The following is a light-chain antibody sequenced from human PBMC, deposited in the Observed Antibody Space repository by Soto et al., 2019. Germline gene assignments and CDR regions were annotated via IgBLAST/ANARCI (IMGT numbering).Light chain of an antibody. CDR2: AAS. Sequence: RASQGISSYLAWYQQKPGKAPNLLIYAASTLQSGVPSRFSGSGSGTDFTLTISSLQPEDFGTYYCQQVNTYPLTFGGGTKVDIK. CDR3: QQVNTYPLT. CDR1: QGISSY. J-gene: IGKJ4*01. V-gene: IGKV1-9*01.